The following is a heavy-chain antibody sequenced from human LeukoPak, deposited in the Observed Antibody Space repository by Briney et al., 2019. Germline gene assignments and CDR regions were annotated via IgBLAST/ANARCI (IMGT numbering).Heavy chain of an antibody. J-gene: IGHJ6*03. CDR2: ISALTGQT. Sequence: ASVNVSCKASGFTFTNYAITWVRQAPGQGLEWMGWISALTGQTFYAQKFQGRVSMTTDTSTSTAYMELRSLRADDTAFYYCARLDHYYYYMDFWGRGTTVTVSS. CDR3: ARLDHYYYYMDF. V-gene: IGHV1-18*01. CDR1: GFTFTNYA.